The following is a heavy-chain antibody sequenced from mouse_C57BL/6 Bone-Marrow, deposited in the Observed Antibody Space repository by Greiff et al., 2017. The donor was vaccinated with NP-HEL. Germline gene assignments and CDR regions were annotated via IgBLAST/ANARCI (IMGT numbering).Heavy chain of an antibody. V-gene: IGHV1-81*01. CDR2: IYPRSGNT. D-gene: IGHD1-1*01. CDR1: FTSYG. CDR3: ARPYYGSSSRYFDV. Sequence: FTSYGISWVKQRTGQGLEWIGEIYPRSGNTYYNEKFKGKATLTADKSSSTAYMELRSLTSEDSAVYFCARPYYGSSSRYFDVWGTGTTVTVSS. J-gene: IGHJ1*03.